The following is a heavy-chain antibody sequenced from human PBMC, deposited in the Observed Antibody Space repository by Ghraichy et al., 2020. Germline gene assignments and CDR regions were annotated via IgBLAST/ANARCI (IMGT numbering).Heavy chain of an antibody. D-gene: IGHD6-13*01. CDR1: GFSFSDYA. CDR3: AKDISSTWYGGWFDP. V-gene: IGHV3-23*01. CDR2: ISGSGGTT. J-gene: IGHJ5*02. Sequence: GGSLRLSCAASGFSFSDYALSWVRQAPGKGLEWVAAISGSGGTTDYADSVKGRFTVSRDKAKSTLYLQMKRLRPEDTAIYYCAKDISSTWYGGWFDPWGRGILLTVS.